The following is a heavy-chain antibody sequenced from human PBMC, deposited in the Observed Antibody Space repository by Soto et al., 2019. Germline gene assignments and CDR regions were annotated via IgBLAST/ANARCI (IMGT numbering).Heavy chain of an antibody. CDR2: ISYDGSTE. CDR3: TKDDGYNDSTYYHYFGMDV. V-gene: IGHV3-30*18. D-gene: IGHD5-12*01. J-gene: IGHJ6*02. CDR1: GFTFSGYY. Sequence: SLRLSCSASGFTFSGYYMHRVRQAPGKGLEWVAVISYDGSTEYYADSVKGRFTISRDNSANRLFLQMNSLRPEDTAVYYCTKDDGYNDSTYYHYFGMDVWGQGTTVTVSS.